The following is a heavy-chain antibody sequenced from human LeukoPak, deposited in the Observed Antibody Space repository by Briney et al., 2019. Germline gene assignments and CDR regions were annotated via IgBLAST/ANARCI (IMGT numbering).Heavy chain of an antibody. CDR2: IRPDGSNK. Sequence: PGGSLRLSCAASGFTFSSYGMHWVRQAPGKGLEWVAFIRPDGSNKYYADSVKGRFSIYRDNSKNTLYLQMNSLRAEDTAGYYCAKDREGSSGSGSYIDYWGQGTLVTVSS. J-gene: IGHJ4*02. V-gene: IGHV3-30*02. CDR1: GFTFSSYG. D-gene: IGHD3-10*01. CDR3: AKDREGSSGSGSYIDY.